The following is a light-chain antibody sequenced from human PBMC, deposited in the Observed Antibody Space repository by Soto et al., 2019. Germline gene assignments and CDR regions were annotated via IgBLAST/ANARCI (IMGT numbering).Light chain of an antibody. Sequence: DIVVTQSPLPLPVTPGEPASISCRSSQSLLDTNGYNFLDWYLQKPGQSPQLLIYLGSNRASGVPDRFSGSGSGTDFTLKISRVEAEDVGLYYCMQALHTPWTFGQGTKLEIK. J-gene: IGKJ2*02. CDR3: MQALHTPWT. CDR1: QSLLDTNGYNF. V-gene: IGKV2-28*01. CDR2: LGS.